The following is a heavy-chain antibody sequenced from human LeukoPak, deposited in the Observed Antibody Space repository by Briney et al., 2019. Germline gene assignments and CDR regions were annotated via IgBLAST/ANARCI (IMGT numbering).Heavy chain of an antibody. CDR3: ARGNGGYYSHFDY. CDR1: AFTFSTYG. D-gene: IGHD3-22*01. Sequence: GGSLRLSCAASAFTFSTYGMHWVRQAPGKGLEWVAGIWYDGSNKYYADSVKGRFTISRDNSRNTLYLQMNSLRAEDTAVYYCARGNGGYYSHFDYWGQGTLVTVSS. V-gene: IGHV3-33*01. J-gene: IGHJ4*02. CDR2: IWYDGSNK.